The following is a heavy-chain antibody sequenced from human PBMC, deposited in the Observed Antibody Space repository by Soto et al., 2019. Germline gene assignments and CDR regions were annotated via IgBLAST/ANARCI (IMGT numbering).Heavy chain of an antibody. V-gene: IGHV3-30*04. CDR3: ARAPNLSGWPYYFDN. D-gene: IGHD2-15*01. J-gene: IGHJ4*02. CDR1: GFPFTNSA. CDR2: LLYDGYTK. Sequence: QVQLVESGGGVVQPGRSLRLSCAASGFPFTNSALHWVRQAPDKGLEWVAVLLYDGYTKYYADSVKGRFTISGDNSKNTMYQQMNSRKSADTAVYYWARAPNLSGWPYYFDNWALGTPVTVSS.